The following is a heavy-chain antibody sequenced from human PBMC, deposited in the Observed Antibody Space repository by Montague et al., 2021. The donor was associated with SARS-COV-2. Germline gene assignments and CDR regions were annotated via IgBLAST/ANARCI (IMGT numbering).Heavy chain of an antibody. CDR3: ARHGWNDSGSFHFDY. CDR2: MYYSGST. CDR1: GGSISRSSYY. J-gene: IGHJ4*02. V-gene: IGHV4-39*01. D-gene: IGHD3-10*01. Sequence: SETLSLTCTVSGGSISRSSYYWGWIRQPPGKGLEWIGSMYYSGSTYYNASLKSRVTISVDTSKNQFSLKLNSVTAADTAVYYCARHGWNDSGSFHFDYWGQGTRVTVSS.